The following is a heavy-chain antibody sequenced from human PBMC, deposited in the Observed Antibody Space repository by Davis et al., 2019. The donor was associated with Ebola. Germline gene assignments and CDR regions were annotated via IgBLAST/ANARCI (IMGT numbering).Heavy chain of an antibody. CDR3: ARRKQFTIYGVVIIRKPGYFDN. J-gene: IGHJ4*02. V-gene: IGHV4-31*03. CDR1: GGSISSGGYY. Sequence: PSETLSPTCTVSGGSISSGGYYWSWIRQHPGKGLEWIGYIYYSGSTYYNPSLKSRVTISVDTSKNQFSLKLSSGTAADTAVYYCARRKQFTIYGVVIIRKPGYFDNWGQGTLVTVSS. CDR2: IYYSGST. D-gene: IGHD3-3*01.